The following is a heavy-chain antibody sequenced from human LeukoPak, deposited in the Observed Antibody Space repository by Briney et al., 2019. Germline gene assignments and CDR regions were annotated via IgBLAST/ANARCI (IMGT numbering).Heavy chain of an antibody. Sequence: PSETLSLTCAVYGGSFSGYYWSWIRQPPGKGLEWIGEINHSESTNYNPSLKSRVTISVDTSKNQFSLKLSSVTAADTAVYYCAREATTGYSDAFDIWGQGTMVIVSS. J-gene: IGHJ3*02. CDR3: AREATTGYSDAFDI. CDR1: GGSFSGYY. D-gene: IGHD3-9*01. CDR2: INHSEST. V-gene: IGHV4-34*01.